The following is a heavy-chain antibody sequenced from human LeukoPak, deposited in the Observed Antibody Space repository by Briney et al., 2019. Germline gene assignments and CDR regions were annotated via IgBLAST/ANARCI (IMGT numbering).Heavy chain of an antibody. Sequence: ASVKVSCKASGYTFTSYDINWVRQATGQGLEWMGWINPSSGGTNYAQKFQGRVTMTRDTSISTAYMELSSLRSEDTAVYYCARAGIPGYCTNVTCSNWLDPWGQGTLVTVSS. CDR2: INPSSGGT. CDR3: ARAGIPGYCTNVTCSNWLDP. J-gene: IGHJ5*02. D-gene: IGHD2-8*01. V-gene: IGHV1-2*02. CDR1: GYTFTSYD.